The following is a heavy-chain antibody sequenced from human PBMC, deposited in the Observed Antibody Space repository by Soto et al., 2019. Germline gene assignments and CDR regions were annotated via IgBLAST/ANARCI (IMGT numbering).Heavy chain of an antibody. Sequence: EVQRVESGGALVKPGESLRLSCAASGFTFSNAWMSWVRQAPGKGLEWVGRIKSKTEGGTTDHVAPVKGRFNVSRDDSKNTLYLHINSLKTEDTAVYYCATSTDSYTSFRYWGQGTLVTVSS. D-gene: IGHD5-18*01. CDR3: ATSTDSYTSFRY. J-gene: IGHJ4*02. CDR2: IKSKTEGGTT. V-gene: IGHV3-15*02. CDR1: GFTFSNAW.